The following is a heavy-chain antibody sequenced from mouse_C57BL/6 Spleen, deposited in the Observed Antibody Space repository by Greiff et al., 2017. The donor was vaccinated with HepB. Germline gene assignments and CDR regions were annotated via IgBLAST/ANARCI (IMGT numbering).Heavy chain of an antibody. Sequence: EVQLQQSGPELVKPGASVKISCKASGYTFTDYYMNWVKQSHGKSLEWIGDINPNNGGTSYNQKFKGKATLTVDKSSSTAYMELRSLTSEDSAVDYCASGYGSSYWYFDVWGTGTTVTVSS. D-gene: IGHD1-1*01. CDR3: ASGYGSSYWYFDV. CDR2: INPNNGGT. J-gene: IGHJ1*03. CDR1: GYTFTDYY. V-gene: IGHV1-26*01.